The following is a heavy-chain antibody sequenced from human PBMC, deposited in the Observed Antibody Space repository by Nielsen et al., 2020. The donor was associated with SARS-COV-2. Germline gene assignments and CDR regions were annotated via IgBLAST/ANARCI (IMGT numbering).Heavy chain of an antibody. D-gene: IGHD6-19*01. V-gene: IGHV3-23*01. J-gene: IGHJ6*02. CDR1: GFTFDDYA. CDR2: ISGSGENT. CDR3: AKDVAVSSGWLYYYYGMDV. Sequence: GGSLRLSCAASGFTFDDYAMRWVRQAPGKGLEWVSAISGSGENTYYADSVKGRFTISRDNSKKTLYLQMNSLRAEDTALYYCAKDVAVSSGWLYYYYGMDVWGQGTTVTVSS.